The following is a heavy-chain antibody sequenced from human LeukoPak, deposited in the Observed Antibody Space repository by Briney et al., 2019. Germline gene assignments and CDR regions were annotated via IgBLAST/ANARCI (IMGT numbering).Heavy chain of an antibody. CDR2: IYTSGST. D-gene: IGHD3-3*01. V-gene: IGHV4-4*07. J-gene: IGHJ6*03. CDR1: GGSISSYY. Sequence: SETLSLTCTVSGGSISSYYWSWIRQPAGKGLEWIGRIYTSGSTNYNPSLKGRVTMSVDTSKNQFSLKLSSVTAADTAVYYCARDSPGPLEWLSTYYYYYMDVWGKGTTVTVSS. CDR3: ARDSPGPLEWLSTYYYYYMDV.